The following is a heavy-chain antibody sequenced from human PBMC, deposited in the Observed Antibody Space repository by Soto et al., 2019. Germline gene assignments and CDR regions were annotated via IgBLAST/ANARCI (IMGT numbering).Heavy chain of an antibody. Sequence: ASVKVSCKTSGYTFTTHWMHWVRQAPGQGLEWMAVINPSDGTTIYAQNFQGRVTMTRDTSTSTVYMELSSLRSEDTAVYYCARDHSAQSSGYSYWWFEPWGQGTLVTVSS. D-gene: IGHD3-22*01. CDR2: INPSDGTT. J-gene: IGHJ5*02. CDR1: GYTFTTHW. V-gene: IGHV1-46*01. CDR3: ARDHSAQSSGYSYWWFEP.